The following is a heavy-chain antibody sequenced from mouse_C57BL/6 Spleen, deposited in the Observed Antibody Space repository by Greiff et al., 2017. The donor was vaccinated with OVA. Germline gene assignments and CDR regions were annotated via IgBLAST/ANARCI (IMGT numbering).Heavy chain of an antibody. Sequence: DVKLQESGGGLVQPGGSMKLSCVASGFTFSNYWMNWVRQSPEKGLEWVAQIRLKSDNYATHYAESVKGRFTISRDDSNSSVYLQMNNLRAEDTGIYYCTGWLLCDYWGQGTTLTVSS. V-gene: IGHV6-3*01. CDR1: GFTFSNYW. CDR2: IRLKSDNYAT. D-gene: IGHD2-1*01. J-gene: IGHJ2*01. CDR3: TGWLLCDY.